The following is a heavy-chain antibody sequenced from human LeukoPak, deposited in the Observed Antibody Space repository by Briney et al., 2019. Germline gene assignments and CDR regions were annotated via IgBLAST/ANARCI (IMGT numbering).Heavy chain of an antibody. V-gene: IGHV1-18*01. CDR3: ATETYNWNARGNYYYMDV. J-gene: IGHJ6*03. Sequence: ASVKVSCKTSGYSFTTYGISWVRQAPGQGLEWMGWISGYNGNRNYAQKVQDRVTMTEDTSTDTAYMELSSLRSEDTAVYYCATETYNWNARGNYYYMDVWGKGTTVTISS. D-gene: IGHD1-20*01. CDR2: ISGYNGNR. CDR1: GYSFTTYG.